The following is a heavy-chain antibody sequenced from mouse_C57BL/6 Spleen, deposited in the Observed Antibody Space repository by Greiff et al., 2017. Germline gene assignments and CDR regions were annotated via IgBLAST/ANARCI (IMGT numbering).Heavy chain of an antibody. V-gene: IGHV1-55*01. D-gene: IGHD2-4*01. CDR3: ARSGLRRGYFDV. J-gene: IGHJ1*03. CDR2: IYPGSGST. Sequence: VQLQQPGAELVKPGASVKMSCKASGYTFTSYWITWVKQRPGQGLEWIGDIYPGSGSTNYNEKFKSKATLTVDTSSSTAYMQLSSLTSEDSAVYYCARSGLRRGYFDVWGTGTTVTVAS. CDR1: GYTFTSYW.